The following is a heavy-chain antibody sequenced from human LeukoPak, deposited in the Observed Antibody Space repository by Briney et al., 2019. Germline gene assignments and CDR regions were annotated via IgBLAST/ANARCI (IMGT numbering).Heavy chain of an antibody. J-gene: IGHJ4*02. CDR1: GFTFSSYA. Sequence: GGSLRLSCAASGFTFSSYAMSWVRQAPGNGLEWVSAISGSGGSTYYADSVKGRFTISRDNSKNTLYLQTNSLRAEDTAVYYCAKVEAYPYSCSPPCDFDYWGQGTLVTVSS. CDR2: ISGSGGST. CDR3: AKVEAYPYSCSPPCDFDY. V-gene: IGHV3-23*01. D-gene: IGHD6-6*01.